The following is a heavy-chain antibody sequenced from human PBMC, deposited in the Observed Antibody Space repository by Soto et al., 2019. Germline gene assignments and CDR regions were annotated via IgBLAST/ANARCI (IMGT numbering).Heavy chain of an antibody. V-gene: IGHV1-69*02. Sequence: QVQLVQSGAEVKKPGSSVKVSCKASGGTFSSYPIRWVRQAPGQGLEWMGRIIPILGIANYAQKFQGRVPITADKATSTAYMELSSLRSEDTAVYYCASEGRAVDTARERRSACDIWGQGTMVTVSS. CDR3: ASEGRAVDTARERRSACDI. CDR1: GGTFSSYP. CDR2: IIPILGIA. J-gene: IGHJ3*02. D-gene: IGHD5-18*01.